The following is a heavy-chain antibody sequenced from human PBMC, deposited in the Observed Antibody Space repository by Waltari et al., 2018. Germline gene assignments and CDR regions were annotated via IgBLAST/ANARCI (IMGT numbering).Heavy chain of an antibody. CDR1: GGSFSGYY. CDR2: INHNGST. J-gene: IGHJ6*02. CDR3: ARVRNYYYGMDV. Sequence: QVQLQQWGAGLLKPSETLSLTCAVYGGSFSGYYWSWIRQPPGKGLEWIGEINHNGSTNYNPSLKSRVTISVDTSKNQFSLKLSSVTAADTAVYYCARVRNYYYGMDVWGQGTTVTVSS. V-gene: IGHV4-34*01.